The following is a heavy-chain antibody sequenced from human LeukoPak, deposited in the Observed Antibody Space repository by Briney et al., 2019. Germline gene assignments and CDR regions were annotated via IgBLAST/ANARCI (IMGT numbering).Heavy chain of an antibody. D-gene: IGHD3-3*01. CDR2: ISYDGSNK. CDR3: ARGDFWSGYPY. V-gene: IGHV3-30-3*01. J-gene: IGHJ4*02. Sequence: PGRSLRLSCAASGFTFSSYAMHWVRQAPGKGLEWVAVISYDGSNKYYADSVKGRFTISRDNSKNTLYLQMNSLRAEDTAVYYCARGDFWSGYPYWGQGTLVTVSS. CDR1: GFTFSSYA.